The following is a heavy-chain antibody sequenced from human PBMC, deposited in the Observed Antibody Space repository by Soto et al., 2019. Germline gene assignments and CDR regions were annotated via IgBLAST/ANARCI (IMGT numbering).Heavy chain of an antibody. V-gene: IGHV3-64*01. J-gene: IGHJ6*02. CDR1: GFTFSSYA. Sequence: EVQLVESGGGLVQPGGSLRLSCAASGFTFSSYAMHWVRQAPGKGLEYVSAISSNGGSTYYANSVKGRFTISRDNSKNTLYLQMGSLRAEDMAVYYCARDPPLLYCSGGSCYDNYYYGMDVWGQGTTVTVSS. CDR2: ISSNGGST. D-gene: IGHD2-15*01. CDR3: ARDPPLLYCSGGSCYDNYYYGMDV.